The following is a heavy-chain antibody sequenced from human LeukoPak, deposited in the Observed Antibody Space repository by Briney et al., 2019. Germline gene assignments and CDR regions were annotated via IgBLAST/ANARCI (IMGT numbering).Heavy chain of an antibody. CDR3: ARAWLRLNPYFDY. D-gene: IGHD5-12*01. V-gene: IGHV1-2*02. CDR2: INPNSGGT. J-gene: IGHJ4*02. Sequence: GASVKVSCKPSGYTFIDYYIHWVRQAPGQGLEWMGWINPNSGGTNYAQKFQGRVTMTRDTSISTSYMELSRLRSDDTAVYYCARAWLRLNPYFDYWGQGTLVTVSS. CDR1: GYTFIDYY.